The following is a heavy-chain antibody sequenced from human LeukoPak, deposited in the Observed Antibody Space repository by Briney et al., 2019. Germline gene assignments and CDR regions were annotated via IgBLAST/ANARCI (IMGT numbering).Heavy chain of an antibody. D-gene: IGHD2-2*01. CDR2: ITRDGGGT. CDR3: ASGGSTSCLDP. J-gene: IGHJ5*02. Sequence: GGSLRLSCAASGFTFDRYTMYWVRQPPGKGLEWVSLITRDGGGTYYADSVKGRFTISRDNSKNSLYLQMNSLRAEDTAVYYCASGGSTSCLDPWGQGTLVTVSS. CDR1: GFTFDRYT. V-gene: IGHV3-43*01.